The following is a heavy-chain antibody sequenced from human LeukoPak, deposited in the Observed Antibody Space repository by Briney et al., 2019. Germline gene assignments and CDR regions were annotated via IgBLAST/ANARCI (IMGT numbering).Heavy chain of an antibody. CDR2: ISTSSSYI. CDR3: ARAVEVAMINAFNI. Sequence: PGGSLTLSCAASGITFSSYRMNWVRQAPGKGLEWISSISTSSSYIYYADSVKGRFTISRDNAKNSPYLQMNSLTTEDTAVYYCARAVEVAMINAFNIWGQGTMVTVSS. D-gene: IGHD5-12*01. V-gene: IGHV3-21*01. J-gene: IGHJ3*02. CDR1: GITFSSYR.